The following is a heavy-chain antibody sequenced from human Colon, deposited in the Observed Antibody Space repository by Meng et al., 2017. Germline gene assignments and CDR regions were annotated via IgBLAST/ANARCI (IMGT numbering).Heavy chain of an antibody. CDR2: FFHNVTS. V-gene: IGHV4-4*02. Sequence: GPGLLQPSGHPCLTRAVSGASISGDNWRCVVRQTPGEGMGWLGEFFHNVTSNYKPSLKSRVTITVDKSKTPFSLRLSSVTAADTAVYYCARRNSNNWFDPWGQGILVTVSS. D-gene: IGHD2/OR15-2a*01. CDR1: GASISGDNW. J-gene: IGHJ5*02. CDR3: ARRNSNNWFDP.